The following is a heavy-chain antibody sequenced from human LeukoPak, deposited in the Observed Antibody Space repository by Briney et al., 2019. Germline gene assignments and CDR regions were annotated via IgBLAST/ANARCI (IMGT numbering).Heavy chain of an antibody. V-gene: IGHV1-69*06. J-gene: IGHJ6*03. CDR1: GGTFSSYA. CDR3: ARDRPPIAVAVGGPMDV. CDR2: IIPIFGTA. D-gene: IGHD6-19*01. Sequence: ASVKVSCKASGGTFSSYAISWVRQAPGQGLEWMGGIIPIFGTANYAQKFQGRVTITADKSTSTAYMELSSLRSDDTAVYYCARDRPPIAVAVGGPMDVWGKGTTVTVSS.